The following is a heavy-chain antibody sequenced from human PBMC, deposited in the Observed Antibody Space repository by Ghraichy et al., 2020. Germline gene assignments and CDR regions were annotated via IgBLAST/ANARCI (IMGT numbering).Heavy chain of an antibody. CDR3: AKEEKYSSSWFRAEGFDY. V-gene: IGHV3-23*01. D-gene: IGHD6-13*01. Sequence: GESLNISCAASGFTFSSFAMTWVRQAPGKGLEWVSTISGSSGSTYYADSVRGRFTISRDKFKNTLYLQMNSLRAEDTAVYYCAKEEKYSSSWFRAEGFDYWGQGTLVTVSS. J-gene: IGHJ4*02. CDR1: GFTFSSFA. CDR2: ISGSSGST.